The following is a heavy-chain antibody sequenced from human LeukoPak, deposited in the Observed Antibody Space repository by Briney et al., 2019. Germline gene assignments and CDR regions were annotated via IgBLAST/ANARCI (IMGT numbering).Heavy chain of an antibody. D-gene: IGHD3-22*01. J-gene: IGHJ4*02. CDR2: ISYDGSNK. Sequence: GGSLRLSCAASGFTFSSYDMHWVRQAPGKGLEWVAVISYDGSNKYYADSVKGRFTISRDNSKNTLHLQMNSLRAEDTAVYYCAKGLYYYGSSGYPPDYWGQGTLVTVSS. V-gene: IGHV3-30*18. CDR1: GFTFSSYD. CDR3: AKGLYYYGSSGYPPDY.